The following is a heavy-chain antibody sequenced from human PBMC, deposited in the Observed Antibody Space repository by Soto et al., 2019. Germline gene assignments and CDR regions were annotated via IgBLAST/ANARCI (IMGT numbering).Heavy chain of an antibody. J-gene: IGHJ6*02. CDR2: INAGNGNT. Sequence: QVQLVQSGAEVKKPGASVKVSCKASGYTFTSYAMHWVRQAPGQRLEWMGWINAGNGNTKYSQKFQGRVTITRDTSGSTAYMELSSLRSEDTAVYYCARGITMVRGVIMHYYYGMDVWGQGPTVTVSS. V-gene: IGHV1-3*01. D-gene: IGHD3-10*01. CDR1: GYTFTSYA. CDR3: ARGITMVRGVIMHYYYGMDV.